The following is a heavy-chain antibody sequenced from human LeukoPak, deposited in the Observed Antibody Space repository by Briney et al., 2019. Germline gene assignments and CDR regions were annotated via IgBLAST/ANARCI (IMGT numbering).Heavy chain of an antibody. V-gene: IGHV4-59*01. CDR2: IYYSGST. CDR3: ARPGATVTTFFGDLGAFDI. CDR1: GGSISSYY. J-gene: IGHJ3*02. Sequence: PSETLSLTCTVSGGSISSYYWSWIRQPPGKGLEWIGYIYYSGSTNYNPSLKSRVTISVDTSKNQFSLKLSSVTAADTAVYYCARPGATVTTFFGDLGAFDIWGQGTVVTVSS. D-gene: IGHD4-17*01.